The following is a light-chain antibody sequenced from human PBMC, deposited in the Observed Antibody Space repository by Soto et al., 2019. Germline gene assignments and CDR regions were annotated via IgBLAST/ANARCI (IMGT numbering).Light chain of an antibody. Sequence: DIQMTQSPSSLSASIGDSVTITCRASQSISSYLNWYQQKAGRAPKLLIYATSSLETGVPSRFSGSGSGTDFILTISSLQPEDFASYHCQQSYSFPLTFGGGTKVEIK. V-gene: IGKV1-39*01. J-gene: IGKJ4*01. CDR1: QSISSY. CDR2: ATS. CDR3: QQSYSFPLT.